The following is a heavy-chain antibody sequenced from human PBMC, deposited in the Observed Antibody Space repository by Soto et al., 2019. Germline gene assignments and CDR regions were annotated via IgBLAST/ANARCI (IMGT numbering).Heavy chain of an antibody. CDR1: GFTFSDYF. J-gene: IGHJ2*01. CDR2: ISSSGTTI. V-gene: IGHV3-11*04. Sequence: GGSLRLSCAASGFTFSDYFMTWIRQAPGKGLEWVSYISSSGTTIFYADSVQGRFTISRDNAKNSLYLQMNSLRAEDTAVYSCARDSGYLLLVPAGMFDLWGRGTLVTVSS. D-gene: IGHD2-2*01. CDR3: ARDSGYLLLVPAGMFDL.